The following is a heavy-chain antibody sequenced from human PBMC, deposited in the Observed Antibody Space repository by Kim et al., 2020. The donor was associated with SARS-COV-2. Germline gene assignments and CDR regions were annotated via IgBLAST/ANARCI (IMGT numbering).Heavy chain of an antibody. Sequence: SLQTRVTISVDTSKNQFSLKLSSVTAADTAVYYCARRDSSSWYYYYGMDVWGQGTTVTVSS. J-gene: IGHJ6*02. CDR3: ARRDSSSWYYYYGMDV. D-gene: IGHD6-13*01. V-gene: IGHV4-39*01.